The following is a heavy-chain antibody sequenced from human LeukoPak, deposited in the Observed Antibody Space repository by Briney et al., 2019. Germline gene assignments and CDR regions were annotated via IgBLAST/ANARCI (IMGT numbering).Heavy chain of an antibody. V-gene: IGHV4-34*01. J-gene: IGHJ4*02. CDR1: GGSFSDFY. D-gene: IGHD2-15*01. Sequence: PSETLSFTCAVFGGSFSDFYWSWIRQTPGKGLEWIGEVDHTGGTKYNSSLKSRVTISVDTSKNQFSLKLSSVTAADTAVYYCARGKYYCSGDSCSPPFDYWGRGALVTVSS. CDR3: ARGKYYCSGDSCSPPFDY. CDR2: VDHTGGT.